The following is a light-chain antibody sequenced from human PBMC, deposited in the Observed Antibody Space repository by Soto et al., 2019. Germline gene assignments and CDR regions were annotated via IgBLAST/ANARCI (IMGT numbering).Light chain of an antibody. V-gene: IGLV2-23*02. CDR1: SSDVGSYNL. CDR3: CSYAGSFSYV. Sequence: QSALTQPASVSGSPGQSITISCTGTSSDVGSYNLVSWYQQHPGKAPQLMIYEVSKRPSGVSNRFSGSKSGNTASLTISGLQAEDEADYYCCSYAGSFSYVFGTGTKVTVL. CDR2: EVS. J-gene: IGLJ1*01.